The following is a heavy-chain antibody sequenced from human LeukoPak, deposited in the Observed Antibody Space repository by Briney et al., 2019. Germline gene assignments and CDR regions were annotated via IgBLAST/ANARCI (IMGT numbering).Heavy chain of an antibody. J-gene: IGHJ4*02. CDR3: ARGQYGVRY. V-gene: IGHV4-59*08. CDR2: IYDSGST. D-gene: IGHD2/OR15-2a*01. Sequence: SETLSLTCTVSGGSISSYYWSWIRQPPGKGLEWIGYIYDSGSTNYNPSLKSRVTISVDTSKNQFSLKLSSVTAADTAVYNCARGQYGVRYWGQGTLVTVSS. CDR1: GGSISSYY.